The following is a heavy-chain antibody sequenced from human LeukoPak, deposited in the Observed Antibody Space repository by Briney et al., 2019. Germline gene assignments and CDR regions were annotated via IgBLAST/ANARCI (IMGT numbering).Heavy chain of an antibody. CDR3: VRELCSSTSCYGRYYGMDV. CDR1: GFTVSSNY. CDR2: IYSGGST. D-gene: IGHD2-2*01. Sequence: GGSLRLSCAASGFTVSSNYMSWVRQAPGKGLEWVSVIYSGGSTYYADSVKGRFTISRDNSKNTLYLQMNSLRAEDTAVYYCVRELCSSTSCYGRYYGMDVWGQGTTVTVSS. J-gene: IGHJ6*02. V-gene: IGHV3-53*05.